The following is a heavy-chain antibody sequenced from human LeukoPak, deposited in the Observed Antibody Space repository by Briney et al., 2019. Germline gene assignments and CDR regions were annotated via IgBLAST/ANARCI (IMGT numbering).Heavy chain of an antibody. V-gene: IGHV3-33*06. Sequence: GGSLRLSCAASGFTFSSYGMHWVRQAPGKGLEWVAVIWYDGSNKYYADSVKGRFAISRDNSKNTLYLHMNSLRADDTAVYYCAKKRDAFDMWGQGTVVTVSS. CDR3: AKKRDAFDM. CDR2: IWYDGSNK. J-gene: IGHJ3*02. CDR1: GFTFSSYG. D-gene: IGHD5-24*01.